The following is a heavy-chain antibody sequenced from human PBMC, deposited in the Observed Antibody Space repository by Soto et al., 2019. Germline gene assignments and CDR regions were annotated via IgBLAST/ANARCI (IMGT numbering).Heavy chain of an antibody. CDR3: ARDVEGRTIFGVAFRYFDY. J-gene: IGHJ4*02. CDR1: DYS. V-gene: IGHV3-11*01. D-gene: IGHD3-3*01. Sequence: QVQLVESGGGWVKPGGSLRLSCAASDYSMTWIRQAPGKGLEWVSFISKSGDNIYYADSVKGRFTMSRDNAKKSLFLQMDGLRGDDTAVYYCARDVEGRTIFGVAFRYFDYWGQGILVTVSS. CDR2: ISKSGDNI.